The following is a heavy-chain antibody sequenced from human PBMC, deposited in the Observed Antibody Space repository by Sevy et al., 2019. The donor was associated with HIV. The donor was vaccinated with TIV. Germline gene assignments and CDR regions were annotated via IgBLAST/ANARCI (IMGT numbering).Heavy chain of an antibody. D-gene: IGHD1-1*01. CDR3: AGDSTTRPRVLDY. Sequence: SQTLSLTCSVSGGSISSYFWTWVRQSPGKGLEWIGNIYFTGNTDYSPSLKSRVTLSLATSKSQFSLTLMSVTAADTAIYFCAGDSTTRPRVLDYWGQGTLVTVSS. CDR2: IYFTGNT. J-gene: IGHJ4*02. V-gene: IGHV4-59*03. CDR1: GGSISSYF.